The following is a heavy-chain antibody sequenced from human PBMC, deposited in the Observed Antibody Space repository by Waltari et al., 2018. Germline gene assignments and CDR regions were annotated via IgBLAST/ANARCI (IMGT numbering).Heavy chain of an antibody. V-gene: IGHV3-73*01. Sequence: EVQVVESGGGLVQPGGSLQLSCATSGFSFSGSSIHWVRQTSGKGLEWVGRIRREPYNDATAYSAAVKGRFTISRDDSKNTAFLQMNSLMTEDTAVYYCSGGEVTGTDFWGQGTLVTVSS. J-gene: IGHJ4*02. CDR2: IRREPYNDAT. D-gene: IGHD6-19*01. CDR3: SGGEVTGTDF. CDR1: GFSFSGSS.